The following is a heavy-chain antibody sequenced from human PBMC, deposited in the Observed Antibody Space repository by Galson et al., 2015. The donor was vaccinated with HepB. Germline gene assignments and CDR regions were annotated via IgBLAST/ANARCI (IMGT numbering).Heavy chain of an antibody. Sequence: SLRLSCAASGFTFSSYAMHWVRQAPGKGLEWVAVISYDGSNKYYADSVKGRFTISRDNSKNTLYLQMNSLRAEDTAVYYCARDYGSGSYYQIDYWGQGTLVTVSS. CDR1: GFTFSSYA. D-gene: IGHD3-10*01. CDR2: ISYDGSNK. J-gene: IGHJ4*02. CDR3: ARDYGSGSYYQIDY. V-gene: IGHV3-30-3*01.